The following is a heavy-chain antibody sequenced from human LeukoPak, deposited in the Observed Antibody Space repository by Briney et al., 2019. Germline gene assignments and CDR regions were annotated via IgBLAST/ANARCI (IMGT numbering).Heavy chain of an antibody. D-gene: IGHD3-22*01. Sequence: SSETLSLTCTVSGGSISSYYWSWIRQPPGKGLEWIGYIYYSGSTNYNPSLKSRVTISVDTSKNQFSLKLSSVTAADTAVYYCARDPYYYDSSGYYRSYFDYWGQGTLVTVSS. V-gene: IGHV4-59*01. CDR1: GGSISSYY. CDR2: IYYSGST. J-gene: IGHJ4*02. CDR3: ARDPYYYDSSGYYRSYFDY.